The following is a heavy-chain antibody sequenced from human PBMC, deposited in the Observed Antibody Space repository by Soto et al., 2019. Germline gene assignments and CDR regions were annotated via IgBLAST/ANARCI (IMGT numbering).Heavy chain of an antibody. CDR1: GYSFTSYW. CDR3: ARLGTGTNSLKSDPELFDY. D-gene: IGHD1-7*01. Sequence: PGESLKISCKGSGYSFTSYWIGWVRQMPGKGLEWMGIIYPGDSDTRYSPSFQGQVTISADKSISTAYLQWSSLKASDTAMYYCARLGTGTNSLKSDPELFDYWGQGTLVTVSS. V-gene: IGHV5-51*01. J-gene: IGHJ4*02. CDR2: IYPGDSDT.